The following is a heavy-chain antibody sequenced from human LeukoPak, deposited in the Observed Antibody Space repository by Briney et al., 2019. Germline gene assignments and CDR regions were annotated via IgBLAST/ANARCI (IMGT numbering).Heavy chain of an antibody. V-gene: IGHV3-11*01. CDR1: GFAFSDYY. CDR3: ASRKWELIY. Sequence: GGSLRLSRAASGFAFSDYYMGWIRQAPGKGLEWVSYISGSGSTIFHADSVKGRFTISRDNAKNSLYLQMNSLRAEDTAVYYCASRKWELIYWGQGTLVTVSS. CDR2: ISGSGSTI. J-gene: IGHJ4*02. D-gene: IGHD1-26*01.